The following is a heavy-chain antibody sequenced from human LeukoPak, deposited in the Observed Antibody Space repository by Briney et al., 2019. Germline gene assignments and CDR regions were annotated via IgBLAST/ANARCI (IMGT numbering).Heavy chain of an antibody. D-gene: IGHD5-12*01. V-gene: IGHV3-21*04. CDR3: ARDLDDSGYDWGYFDY. CDR2: ISGNTENT. CDR1: GFTFSSYW. Sequence: GGSLRLSCAASGFTFSSYWMHWVRQAPGKGLEWVSGISGNTENTYYADSVKGRFTISRDNPKNTVYLQMTSLGAEDTAVYYCARDLDDSGYDWGYFDYWGQGTLVTVSS. J-gene: IGHJ4*02.